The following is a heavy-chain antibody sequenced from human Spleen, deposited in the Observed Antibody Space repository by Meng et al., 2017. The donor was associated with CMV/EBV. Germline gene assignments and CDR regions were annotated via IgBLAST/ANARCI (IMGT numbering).Heavy chain of an antibody. Sequence: GGSLRLSCAASGFTFSSYGMHWVRQAPGKGPEWVAFIRYDGSNKYYADSVKGRFTITTNIAISTAYMELSSLRSEDTAVYYCARDLWCGSSTSCPLGYWGQGTLVTVSS. CDR1: GFTFSSYG. J-gene: IGHJ4*02. V-gene: IGHV3-30*02. CDR2: IRYDGSNK. CDR3: ARDLWCGSSTSCPLGY. D-gene: IGHD2-2*01.